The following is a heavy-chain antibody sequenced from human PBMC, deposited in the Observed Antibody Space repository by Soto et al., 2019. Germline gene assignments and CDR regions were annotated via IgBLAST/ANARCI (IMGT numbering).Heavy chain of an antibody. CDR2: IYATGTT. D-gene: IGHD3-16*01. Sequence: PSGNPALTCTVSGASSSGFYWSWIRKSAGKGLEWIGRIYATGTTDYNPSLKSRVMMSVDTSKKQFSLKLRSVTAADTAVYYCVRDGTKTLRDWFDPW. CDR3: VRDGTKTLRDWFDP. V-gene: IGHV4-4*07. J-gene: IGHJ5*02. CDR1: GASSSGFY.